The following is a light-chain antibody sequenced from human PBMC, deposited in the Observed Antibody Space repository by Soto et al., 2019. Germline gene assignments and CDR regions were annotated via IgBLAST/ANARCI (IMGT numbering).Light chain of an antibody. CDR3: SSYTSSSTLGV. CDR2: KVS. Sequence: QSALTQPASVYGSPGQSITISCTGTSSDVGGYNYVSWYQQHPGKAPKLMIYKVSNRPSGVSNRFSGSKSGNTASLTISGLQAEDEADYYCSSYTSSSTLGVFGTGTKLTVL. J-gene: IGLJ1*01. CDR1: SSDVGGYNY. V-gene: IGLV2-14*01.